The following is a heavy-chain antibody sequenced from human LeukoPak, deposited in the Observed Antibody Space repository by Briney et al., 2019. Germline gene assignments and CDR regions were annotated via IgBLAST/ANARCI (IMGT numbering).Heavy chain of an antibody. V-gene: IGHV3-74*01. Sequence: PGGSLRLSCAASGFTFSSYWMHWVRQAPGKGLVWVSRINSDGISTTYADSVKGRFTISRDNAKNTLYLQMNSLRAEDTAVYYCAKDQSSGFYGGYLDPWGQGTLVTVSS. CDR2: INSDGIST. D-gene: IGHD2/OR15-2a*01. CDR3: AKDQSSGFYGGYLDP. CDR1: GFTFSSYW. J-gene: IGHJ5*02.